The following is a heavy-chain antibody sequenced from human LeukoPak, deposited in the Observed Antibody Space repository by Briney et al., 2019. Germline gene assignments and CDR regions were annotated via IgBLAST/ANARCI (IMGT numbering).Heavy chain of an antibody. Sequence: SETLSLTCTVSGGSISSGGYYWSWIRQPPGKGLEWIGYIYHSGSTYYNPSLKSRVTISVDRSKNQFSLKLSSVTAADTAVYYCARRRTYFYATSGYHDYWGQGTLVTVSS. J-gene: IGHJ4*02. CDR1: GGSISSGGYY. CDR3: ARRRTYFYATSGYHDY. D-gene: IGHD3-22*01. V-gene: IGHV4-30-2*01. CDR2: IYHSGST.